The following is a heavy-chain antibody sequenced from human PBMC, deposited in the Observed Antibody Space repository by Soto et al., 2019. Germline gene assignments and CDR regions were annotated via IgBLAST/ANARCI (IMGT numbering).Heavy chain of an antibody. D-gene: IGHD6-19*01. Sequence: GTLSLTCTVSGGSISSYYWSWIRQPPGKGLEWIGYIYYSGSTNYNPSLKSRVTISVDTSKNQFSLKLSSVTAADTAVYYCARDVAVAGLDYWGQGTLVTVSS. V-gene: IGHV4-59*01. CDR1: GGSISSYY. J-gene: IGHJ4*02. CDR2: IYYSGST. CDR3: ARDVAVAGLDY.